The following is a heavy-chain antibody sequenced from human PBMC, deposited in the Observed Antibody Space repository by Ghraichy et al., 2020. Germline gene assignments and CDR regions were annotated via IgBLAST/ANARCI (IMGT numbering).Heavy chain of an antibody. CDR3: ARDIEYWSGYYNGMDV. Sequence: GGSLRLFCAASGFTFSGYWMHWVRQAPGKGLVWVSRINTDGSTTTYADSVKGRFTISRDNAKNTLYLQMNSLRAEDTAVYYCARDIEYWSGYYNGMDVWGQGTTVTVSS. V-gene: IGHV3-74*01. J-gene: IGHJ6*02. CDR1: GFTFSGYW. CDR2: INTDGSTT. D-gene: IGHD3-3*01.